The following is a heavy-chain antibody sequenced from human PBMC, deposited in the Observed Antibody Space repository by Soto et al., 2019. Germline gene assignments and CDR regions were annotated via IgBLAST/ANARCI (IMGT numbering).Heavy chain of an antibody. Sequence: GGSLRLSCAASGFTFADYTMHWVRQAPGKGLEWVSLISWDGGDTYYADSVKGRFTISRDNIKNSLYLQMSSLRTEDTALYYCAKVAYYYDSIGYYLDYWGQATLVTAPQ. J-gene: IGHJ4*02. D-gene: IGHD3-22*01. CDR2: ISWDGGDT. CDR3: AKVAYYYDSIGYYLDY. CDR1: GFTFADYT. V-gene: IGHV3-43*01.